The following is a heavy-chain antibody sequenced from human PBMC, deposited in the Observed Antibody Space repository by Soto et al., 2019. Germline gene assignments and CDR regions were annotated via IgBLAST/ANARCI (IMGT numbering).Heavy chain of an antibody. CDR2: ISGGGDNS. CDR3: AKGRHQGGYGNAYLSDY. Sequence: PGGSLRLSCVASGFTFRSFGMNWVRQAPGKGLEWVSAISGGGDNSYHADSVRGRFTISRDNSKNTLYLQMNSLRADDTAVYYCAKGRHQGGYGNAYLSDYWGQGTLVTVSS. CDR1: GFTFRSFG. J-gene: IGHJ4*02. D-gene: IGHD5-12*01. V-gene: IGHV3-23*01.